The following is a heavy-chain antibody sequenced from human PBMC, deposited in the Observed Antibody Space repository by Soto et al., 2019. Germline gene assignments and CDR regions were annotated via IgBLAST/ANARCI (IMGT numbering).Heavy chain of an antibody. J-gene: IGHJ6*03. CDR1: GGSISSGGYY. CDR3: ARADLGITIFGVVIKPNYYYYYYMDV. CDR2: IYYSGST. Sequence: PSETLSLTCTVSGGSISSGGYYWSWIRQHPGKGLEGIGYIYYSGSTYYNPSLKSRVTISVDTSKNQFSLKLSSVTAADTAVYYCARADLGITIFGVVIKPNYYYYYYMDVWGKGTTVTVSS. D-gene: IGHD3-3*01. V-gene: IGHV4-31*03.